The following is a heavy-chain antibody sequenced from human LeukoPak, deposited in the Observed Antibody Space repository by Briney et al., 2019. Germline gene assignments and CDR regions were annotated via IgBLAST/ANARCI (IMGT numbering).Heavy chain of an antibody. CDR1: GFTFSSYG. J-gene: IGHJ1*01. CDR3: AREDYDSSGYYYVSLYFQH. V-gene: IGHV3-33*01. Sequence: GGSLRLSCAASGFTFSSYGMHWVRQAPGKGLEWVAVIWYDGSNKYYADSVKGRFTISRGNSKNTLYLQMNSLRAEDTAVYYCAREDYDSSGYYYVSLYFQHWGQGTLVTVSS. D-gene: IGHD3-22*01. CDR2: IWYDGSNK.